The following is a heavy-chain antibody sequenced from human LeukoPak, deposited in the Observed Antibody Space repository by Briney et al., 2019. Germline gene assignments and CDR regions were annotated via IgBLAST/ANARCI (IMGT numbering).Heavy chain of an antibody. D-gene: IGHD3-10*01. CDR2: INPNSGDT. J-gene: IGHJ5*02. CDR3: AREHSVRGVGS. CDR1: GYTFIGYY. Sequence: ASVKVSCKASGYTFIGYYMHWVRQAPGQGLEWMGWINPNSGDTNYAQKFQGRVTMTRDTSISTAYMELSGLRSDGTAVYYCAREHSVRGVGSWGQGTLVTVSS. V-gene: IGHV1-2*02.